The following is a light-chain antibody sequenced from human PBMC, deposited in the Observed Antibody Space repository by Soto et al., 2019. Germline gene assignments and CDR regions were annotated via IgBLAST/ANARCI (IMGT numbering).Light chain of an antibody. CDR2: AAS. CDR3: QKYSSVPV. Sequence: DIQRTQSPTSLSASVGDRVTITCRASQGIRNYVAWYQQIPGKAPKLLIYAASTLQSGVPSRLRGSGSGTDFTLTINGLQPEDVATYSCQKYSSVPVFGPGTKVEIK. V-gene: IGKV1-27*01. CDR1: QGIRNY. J-gene: IGKJ3*01.